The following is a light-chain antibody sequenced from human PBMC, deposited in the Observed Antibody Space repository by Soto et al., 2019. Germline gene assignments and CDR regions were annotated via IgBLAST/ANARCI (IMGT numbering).Light chain of an antibody. CDR1: SSDVGGYDF. CDR3: SSYAGSTI. Sequence: QSALTQPPSASGSPGQSVTISCTGTSSDVGGYDFVSWYQQHPGKAPKLVIYEVTRRPSGVPDRFSGSKSGNTASLTASGLQAEDEAVYYCSSYAGSTIFGGGTKVTVL. V-gene: IGLV2-8*01. CDR2: EVT. J-gene: IGLJ2*01.